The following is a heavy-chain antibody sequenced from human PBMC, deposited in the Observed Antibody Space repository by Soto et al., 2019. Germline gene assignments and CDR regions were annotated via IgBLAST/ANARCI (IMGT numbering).Heavy chain of an antibody. J-gene: IGHJ3*02. V-gene: IGHV5-51*01. CDR3: ARRMYSSGWPDAFDI. CDR1: GYSLTSYW. Sequence: VESLKISCKGSGYSLTSYWIGWVRQMPWKGLEWMGIIYPGDSDTRYSPSFQGQVTISADKSIGTAYLQWSSLKASDTAMYYCARRMYSSGWPDAFDIWGQGTMVTVSS. D-gene: IGHD6-19*01. CDR2: IYPGDSDT.